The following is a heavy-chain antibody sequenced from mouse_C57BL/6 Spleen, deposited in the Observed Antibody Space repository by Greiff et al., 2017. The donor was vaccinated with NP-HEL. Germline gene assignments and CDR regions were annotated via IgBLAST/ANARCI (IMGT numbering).Heavy chain of an antibody. J-gene: IGHJ2*01. CDR1: GYAFSSSW. CDR2: IYPGDGDT. CDR3: ARYGDYDSSYGGYYFDY. D-gene: IGHD1-1*01. Sequence: QVQLKESGPELVKPGASVKISCKASGYAFSSSWMNWVKQRPGKGFEWIGRIYPGDGDTNYNGKFKGKATLTADKSSGTAYMQLSSLTSEDYAVYFCARYGDYDSSYGGYYFDYWGQGTTLTVSS. V-gene: IGHV1-82*01.